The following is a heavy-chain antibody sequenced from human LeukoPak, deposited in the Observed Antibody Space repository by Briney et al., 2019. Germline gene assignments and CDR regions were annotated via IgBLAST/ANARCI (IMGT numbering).Heavy chain of an antibody. CDR3: ARATEHGLSDY. D-gene: IGHD1-26*01. V-gene: IGHV4-39*07. CDR1: GGSIRSSYYY. J-gene: IGHJ4*02. CDR2: IYDSGST. Sequence: PSETLSLTCTVSGGSIRSSYYYWGWIRQPPGKGLEWIGSIYDSGSTNYNPSLKSRVTISVDTSKNQFSLKLSSVTAADTAVYYCARATEHGLSDYWGQGTLVTVSS.